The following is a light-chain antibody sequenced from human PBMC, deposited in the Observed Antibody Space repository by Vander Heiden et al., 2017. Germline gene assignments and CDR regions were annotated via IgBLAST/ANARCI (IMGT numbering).Light chain of an antibody. V-gene: IGKV1-33*01. CDR1: QDISNY. CDR3: QQWDNLHPLFT. J-gene: IGKJ3*01. CDR2: DAS. Sequence: DIQMTQSPSSLSASVGDRVTITCQASQDISNYLNWYQQKPGKAPKLLIYDASNLETGVQSRFSGSGYGTDFTFTISRRQPEDIAPYYCQQWDNLHPLFTFGHGTKVDIK.